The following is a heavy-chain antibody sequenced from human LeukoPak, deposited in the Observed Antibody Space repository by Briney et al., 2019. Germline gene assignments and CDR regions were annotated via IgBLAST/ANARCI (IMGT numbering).Heavy chain of an antibody. V-gene: IGHV1-18*01. D-gene: IGHD2-15*01. CDR3: ARDGAGGGAYLDAFDI. J-gene: IGHJ3*02. CDR2: ISAYNGNT. CDR1: GYTFTSYG. Sequence: ASVKVSCKASGYTFTSYGISWVRQAPGQGLEWMGWISAYNGNTNYAQKLQGRVTMTTDTSTSTAYMELRSLRSDDTAVYYCARDGAGGGAYLDAFDIWGQGTMVTVSS.